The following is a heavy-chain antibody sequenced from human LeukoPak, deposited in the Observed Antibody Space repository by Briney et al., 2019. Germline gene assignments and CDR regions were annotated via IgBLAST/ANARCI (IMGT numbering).Heavy chain of an antibody. CDR2: IYYSGST. CDR3: ARAPTMVVTSFDY. J-gene: IGHJ4*02. D-gene: IGHD4-23*01. CDR1: GGSISSSSYY. Sequence: SETLSLTCTVSGGSISSSSYYWGWIRQPPGKGLEWIGSIYYSGSTYYNPSLKSRVTISVDTSKNQFSLKLSSVTAADTAVYYCARAPTMVVTSFDYWGQGTLVTVSS. V-gene: IGHV4-39*07.